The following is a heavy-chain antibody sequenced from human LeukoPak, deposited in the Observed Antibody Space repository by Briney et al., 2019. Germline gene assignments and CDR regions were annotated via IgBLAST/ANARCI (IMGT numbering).Heavy chain of an antibody. D-gene: IGHD1-1*01. CDR1: GGTFSSYA. CDR2: IIPIFGTA. Sequence: SVKVSCKASGGTFSSYAISWVRQAPGQGLEWMGGIIPIFGTANYAQKFQGRVTITADESTSTVYMELSSLRSEDTAIYYCATNLVVEYWITYMDVWGKGTTVTVSS. V-gene: IGHV1-69*13. CDR3: ATNLVVEYWITYMDV. J-gene: IGHJ6*03.